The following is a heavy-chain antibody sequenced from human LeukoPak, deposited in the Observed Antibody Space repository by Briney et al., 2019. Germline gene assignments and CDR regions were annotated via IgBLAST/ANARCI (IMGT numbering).Heavy chain of an antibody. D-gene: IGHD4-17*01. CDR1: GGSFSGYY. CDR2: INHSGST. CDR3: ASLRTTVTTRRPDY. J-gene: IGHJ4*02. Sequence: NSSETLSLTCAVYGGSFSGYYWSWIRQPPGKGLEWIGEINHSGSTNYNPSLKSRVTISVDTSKNQFSLKLSSVTAADTAVYYCASLRTTVTTRRPDYWGQGTLVTVSS. V-gene: IGHV4-34*01.